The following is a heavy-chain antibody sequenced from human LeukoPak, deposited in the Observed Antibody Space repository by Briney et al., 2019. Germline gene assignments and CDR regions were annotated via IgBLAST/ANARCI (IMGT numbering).Heavy chain of an antibody. V-gene: IGHV3-21*01. Sequence: GGSLRLSCAASGFTFSSYSMNWVRQAPGKGLEWVSPISSSSSYIYYADSVKGRFTISRDNAKNSLYLQMNSLRAEDTAVYYCARGFRYSGYDFDFDYWGQGTLVTVSS. J-gene: IGHJ4*02. D-gene: IGHD5-12*01. CDR2: ISSSSSYI. CDR1: GFTFSSYS. CDR3: ARGFRYSGYDFDFDY.